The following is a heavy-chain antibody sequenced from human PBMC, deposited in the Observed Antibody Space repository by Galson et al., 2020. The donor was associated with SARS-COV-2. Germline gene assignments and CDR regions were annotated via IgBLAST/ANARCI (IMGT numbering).Heavy chain of an antibody. V-gene: IGHV3-13*01. J-gene: IGHJ6*03. CDR2: IGTAGDT. D-gene: IGHD2-2*02. CDR3: SRGGIVVVPAAIRSYYYYYMDV. CDR1: GFTFSSYD. Sequence: GESLKISCAASGFTFSSYDMHWVRQATGKGLEWVSAIGTAGDTYYPGSVKGRFTISRENAKNSLYLQMNSLRAGDTAVYYCSRGGIVVVPAAIRSYYYYYMDVLGKGTTVTVSS.